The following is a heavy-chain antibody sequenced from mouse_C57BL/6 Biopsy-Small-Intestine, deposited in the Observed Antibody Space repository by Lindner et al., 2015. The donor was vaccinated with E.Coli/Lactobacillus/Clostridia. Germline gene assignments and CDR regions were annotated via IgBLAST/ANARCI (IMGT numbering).Heavy chain of an antibody. J-gene: IGHJ2*01. CDR1: GYTFTTYP. CDR3: ARGRGNYVYYFDY. Sequence: VQLQESGAELVKPGASVKMSCKASGYTFTTYPIEWVKQNHGKSLEWIGNFHPYDDDTKYNEKFKGKATLTVEKSSTAVYLELSRLTSDDSAVYYCARGRGNYVYYFDYWGQGTTLTVSS. D-gene: IGHD2-1*01. CDR2: FHPYDDDT. V-gene: IGHV1-47*01.